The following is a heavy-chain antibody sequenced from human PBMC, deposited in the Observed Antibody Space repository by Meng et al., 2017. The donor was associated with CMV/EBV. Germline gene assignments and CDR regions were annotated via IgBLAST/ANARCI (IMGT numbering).Heavy chain of an antibody. V-gene: IGHV4-34*01. J-gene: IGHJ4*02. D-gene: IGHD3-16*02. CDR2: INHSGST. CDR1: GGSFSGYY. Sequence: SETLSLTCAVYGGSFSGYYWSWIRQPPGKGLEWIGEINHSGSTNYNPSLKSRVTISVDTSKNQFSLKLSSVTAADTAVYYCARDHDYVWGSYHWGQGTLVTVSS. CDR3: ARDHDYVWGSYH.